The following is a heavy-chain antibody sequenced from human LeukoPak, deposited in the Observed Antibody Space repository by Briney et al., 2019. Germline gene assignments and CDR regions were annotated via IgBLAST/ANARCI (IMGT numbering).Heavy chain of an antibody. V-gene: IGHV4-39*07. CDR2: IYYSGST. Sequence: PSETLSLTCTVSGGSISSSSYYWGWIRQPPGKGLEWIGSIYYSGSTYYNPSLKSRVTISVDTSKNQFSLKLSSVTAADTAVYYCARSTFRWFDPWGQGTLATVSS. CDR1: GGSISSSSYY. D-gene: IGHD5/OR15-5a*01. J-gene: IGHJ5*02. CDR3: ARSTFRWFDP.